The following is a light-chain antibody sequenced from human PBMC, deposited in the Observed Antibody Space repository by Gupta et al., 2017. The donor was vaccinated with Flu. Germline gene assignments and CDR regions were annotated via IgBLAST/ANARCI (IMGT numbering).Light chain of an antibody. CDR3: LQYYRTPRT. CDR1: QSVLYSSNNANY. Sequence: DIVLTQSPDSLAVSLGERATIKCKSSQSVLYSSNNANYLAWYQQKPGQPPKLLIYWASTRESGVPDRFSGSGSATDLTLTISSLRAEDVAVYYCLQYYRTPRTFGQGTXVEMK. J-gene: IGKJ1*01. CDR2: WAS. V-gene: IGKV4-1*01.